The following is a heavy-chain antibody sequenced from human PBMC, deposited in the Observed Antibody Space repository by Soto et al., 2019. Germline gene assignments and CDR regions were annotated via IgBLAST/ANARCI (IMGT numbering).Heavy chain of an antibody. V-gene: IGHV1-2*02. CDR1: GDSFTGQY. CDR2: ISPNSGGA. D-gene: IGHD3-10*01. CDR3: AREWVRRVRKYYLDY. Sequence: GAPVKVRWKASGDSFTGQYIHWVRQAPGQGLEWMGWISPNSGGASYAQKFQGRVTMTRDTSTSTVYMELSSLRSEDTAVYYCAREWVRRVRKYYLDYLGQGTLVTVSS. J-gene: IGHJ4*02.